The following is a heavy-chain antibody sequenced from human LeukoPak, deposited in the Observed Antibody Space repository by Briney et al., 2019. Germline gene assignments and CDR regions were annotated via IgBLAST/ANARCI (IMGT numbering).Heavy chain of an antibody. CDR3: ARRSGGSCYDY. CDR2: ISNGGGST. CDR1: GFTFRSHA. D-gene: IGHD2-15*01. J-gene: IGHJ4*02. Sequence: PGGSLRLSCAASGFTFRSHAMTWVRQAPGKGLEWVSGISNGGGSTYYADSVKGRFTISRDNSKNTLYLQMNSLRAEDTAVYYCARRSGGSCYDYWGQGTLVTVSS. V-gene: IGHV3-23*01.